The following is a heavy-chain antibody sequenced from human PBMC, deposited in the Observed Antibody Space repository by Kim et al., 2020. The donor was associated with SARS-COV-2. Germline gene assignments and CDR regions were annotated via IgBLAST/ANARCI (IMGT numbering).Heavy chain of an antibody. V-gene: IGHV4-34*01. D-gene: IGHD2-15*01. CDR2: INHSGST. CDR3: ARGRAGVVPSPVLGLGPYYEYNIMDV. CDR1: GGSFSAYS. Sequence: SETLSLTCAVYGGSFSAYSWTWIRQPPGKGLEWIGEINHSGSTKYTPSLQSRVSISMDTSKNQFSLRLRSVTAADAAVYYCARGRAGVVPSPVLGLGPYYEYNIMDVWGRGTTVIVSS. J-gene: IGHJ6*02.